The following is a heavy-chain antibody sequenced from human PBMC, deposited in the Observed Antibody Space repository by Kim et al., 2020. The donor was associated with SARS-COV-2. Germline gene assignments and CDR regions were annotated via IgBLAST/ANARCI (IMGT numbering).Heavy chain of an antibody. V-gene: IGHV3-30*18. D-gene: IGHD2-8*02. CDR3: AQAFYHITGSYY. CDR2: ISYDGSNK. J-gene: IGHJ6*01. Sequence: GGSLRLSCAASGFTFSTYGVHWVRQAPGKGLEWLASISYDGSNKYYADSVKGRFTISRDNSKTTLFLQLSSLRIEDTAVYYCAQAFYHITGSYY. CDR1: GFTFSTYG.